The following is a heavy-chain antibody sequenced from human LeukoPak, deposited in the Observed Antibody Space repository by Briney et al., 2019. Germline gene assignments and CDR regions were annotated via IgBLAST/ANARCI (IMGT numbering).Heavy chain of an antibody. D-gene: IGHD3-9*01. J-gene: IGHJ4*02. Sequence: SETLSLTCTVSGVSIFSYYWNWIRQPPGQGLEWIGYIHYSGTTNYNPSLKSRVSISIDTSKSQFSLKLTSTTAADTAIYYCATGRSIRYFDYWGQGTLLSVSS. CDR1: GVSIFSYY. CDR3: ATGRSIRYFDY. V-gene: IGHV4-59*08. CDR2: IHYSGTT.